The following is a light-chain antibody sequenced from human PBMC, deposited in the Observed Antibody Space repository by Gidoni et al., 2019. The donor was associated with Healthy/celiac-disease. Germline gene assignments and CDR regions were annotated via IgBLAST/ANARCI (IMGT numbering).Light chain of an antibody. CDR3: GTWDSSLSAVV. J-gene: IGLJ2*01. Sequence: QSVLTQPPSVPAAPGQKVTIPCSGRSSNIGNNYVSWYQQLPGTAPKLLIYDNNKRPSGMPDRFSGSKAGTSATLGITGLQTGDEADYYCGTWDSSLSAVVFGGGTKLTVL. V-gene: IGLV1-51*01. CDR1: SSNIGNNY. CDR2: DNN.